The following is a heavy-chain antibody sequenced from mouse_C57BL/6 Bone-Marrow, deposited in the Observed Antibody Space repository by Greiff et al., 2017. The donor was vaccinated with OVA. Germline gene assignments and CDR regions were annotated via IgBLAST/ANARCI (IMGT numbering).Heavy chain of an antibody. CDR2: IRYDGST. Sequence: ESGPGLVKPSQSLSLTCSVTGYSITSGYYWNWIRQFPGNKLEWMGYIRYDGSTNYNPSLKNRTSITRDTSKNQFFLKLNSVTTEDTATYYCAREAAQAPYYIDYWGQGTTLTVSS. CDR3: AREAAQAPYYIDY. J-gene: IGHJ2*01. CDR1: GYSITSGYY. D-gene: IGHD3-2*02. V-gene: IGHV3-6*01.